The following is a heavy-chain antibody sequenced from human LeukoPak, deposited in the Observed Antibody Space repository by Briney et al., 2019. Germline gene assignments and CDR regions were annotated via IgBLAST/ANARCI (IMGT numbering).Heavy chain of an antibody. CDR2: IYTSGST. J-gene: IGHJ6*03. D-gene: IGHD3-22*01. CDR1: GGSISSYY. V-gene: IGHV4-4*07. Sequence: KPSETLSLTCTVSGGSISSYYWSWIRQPAGKGLEWIGRIYTSGSTNYNPSLKSRVTMSVDTSKNQFSLKLSSVTAADTAVYYCASVRRYYYDSSGYYYYYYYMDVWGKGTTVTVSS. CDR3: ASVRRYYYDSSGYYYYYYYMDV.